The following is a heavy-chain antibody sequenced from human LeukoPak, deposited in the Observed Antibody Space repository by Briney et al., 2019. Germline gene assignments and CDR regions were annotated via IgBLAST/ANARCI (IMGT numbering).Heavy chain of an antibody. CDR1: GGSISSSSYY. CDR2: IYYSGST. V-gene: IGHV4-39*01. J-gene: IGHJ4*02. Sequence: ASETLSLTCTVSGGSISSSSYYWGWIRQPPGKALEWIGSIYYSGSTYYNPSLKSRVTISVDTSKNQFSLKLSSVAAADTAVYYCARQSRSSSYPRYFDYWGQGTLVTVSS. D-gene: IGHD3-22*01. CDR3: ARQSRSSSYPRYFDY.